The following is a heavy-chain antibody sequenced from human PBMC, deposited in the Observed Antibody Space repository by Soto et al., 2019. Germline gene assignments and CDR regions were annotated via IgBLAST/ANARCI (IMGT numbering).Heavy chain of an antibody. CDR2: ISGSGYTV. D-gene: IGHD5-12*01. J-gene: IGHJ6*02. CDR3: ARAGGAVATALGMDV. Sequence: EVQLVESGGGLLQPGGSLRLSCAASGFTFSSYEMNWVRQAPGKGLEWVSYISGSGYTVYYADSVKGRFTISRENAKNSLFLQMNSLRAEDTAVYYCARAGGAVATALGMDVWGQGTTVTVSS. V-gene: IGHV3-48*03. CDR1: GFTFSSYE.